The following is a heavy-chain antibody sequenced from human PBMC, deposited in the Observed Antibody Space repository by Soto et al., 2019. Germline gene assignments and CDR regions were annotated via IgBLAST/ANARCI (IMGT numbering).Heavy chain of an antibody. D-gene: IGHD3-9*01. Sequence: GASVKVSCKASGYTFTSYGISWVRQAPGQGLEWMGWISAYNGNTNYAQKLQGRVTMATDTSTSTAYMELRSLRSDDTAVYYCARDLRWKYEILTGYYGLYNWFDPWGQGTLVTVS. J-gene: IGHJ5*02. CDR3: ARDLRWKYEILTGYYGLYNWFDP. CDR1: GYTFTSYG. V-gene: IGHV1-18*01. CDR2: ISAYNGNT.